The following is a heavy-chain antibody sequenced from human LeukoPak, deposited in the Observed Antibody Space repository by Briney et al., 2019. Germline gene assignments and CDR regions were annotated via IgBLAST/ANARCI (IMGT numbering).Heavy chain of an antibody. CDR2: INPYSGAT. J-gene: IGHJ4*02. V-gene: IGHV1-2*02. D-gene: IGHD3-10*01. CDR3: ARRSKILLALDF. Sequence: ASVKVSCKASGYSFTDSYIHWVRQAPGQGLEWMAWINPYSGATSSAQKFQGRVTLTRDTSINTAYIELNSLRSDDTAVYYCARRSKILLALDFWGQGTLVTVSS. CDR1: GYSFTDSY.